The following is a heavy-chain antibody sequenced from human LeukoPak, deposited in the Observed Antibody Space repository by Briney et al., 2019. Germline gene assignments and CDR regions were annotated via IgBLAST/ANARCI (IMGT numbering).Heavy chain of an antibody. Sequence: PGGSLRLSCAASGFTFSSYAMSWVRQAPGKGLEWVSAISGSGGSTYYADSVKGRFTISRDNARNSLYLQVNSLRAEDTAVYYCARSRGGEKAVAAINWFDPWGQGTLVTVSS. CDR2: ISGSGGST. V-gene: IGHV3-23*01. CDR1: GFTFSSYA. J-gene: IGHJ5*02. CDR3: ARSRGGEKAVAAINWFDP. D-gene: IGHD6-19*01.